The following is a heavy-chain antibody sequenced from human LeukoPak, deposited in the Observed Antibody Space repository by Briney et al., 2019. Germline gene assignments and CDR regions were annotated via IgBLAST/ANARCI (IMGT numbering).Heavy chain of an antibody. CDR1: GGSFSGYY. CDR2: INHSGST. Sequence: SETLSLTCAVYGGSFSGYYWSWIRQPPGKGLEWIGEINHSGSTNYNPSLKSRVTISVDTSKNQFSLKLSSVTAADTAVYYCARGPHGYSSSWYRPSYNWFDPRGQGTLVTVSS. CDR3: ARGPHGYSSSWYRPSYNWFDP. V-gene: IGHV4-34*01. D-gene: IGHD6-13*01. J-gene: IGHJ5*02.